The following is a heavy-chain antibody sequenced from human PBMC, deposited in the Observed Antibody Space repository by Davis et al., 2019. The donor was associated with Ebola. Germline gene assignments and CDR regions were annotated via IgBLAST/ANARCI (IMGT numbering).Heavy chain of an antibody. V-gene: IGHV1-69*13. CDR3: ARESSTRRDAFDI. CDR1: GGTFSSYA. CDR2: IIPIFGTA. D-gene: IGHD1-26*01. J-gene: IGHJ3*02. Sequence: AASVKVSCKASGGTFSSYAISWVRQAPGQGLEWMGGIIPIFGTANYAQKFQGRVTITADESTSTAYMELSSLRSEDTAVYYCARESSTRRDAFDIWGQGTMATVSS.